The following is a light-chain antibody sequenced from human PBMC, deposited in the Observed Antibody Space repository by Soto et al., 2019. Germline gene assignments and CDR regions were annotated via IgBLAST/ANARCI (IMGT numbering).Light chain of an antibody. CDR3: SSYTSGYYV. CDR1: SSDVGGYNY. J-gene: IGLJ1*01. CDR2: EVS. V-gene: IGLV2-14*01. Sequence: QSVLTHPASVSGSPGQSITISCTGTSSDVGGYNYVSWYQQHPGNAPKLMIYEVSNRPSGVSNRFSGSKSGNTASLTISGLQAEDEADYYCSSYTSGYYVFGTGTKVTVL.